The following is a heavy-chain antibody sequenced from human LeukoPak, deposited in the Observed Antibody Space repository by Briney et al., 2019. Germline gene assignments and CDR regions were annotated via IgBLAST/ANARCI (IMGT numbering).Heavy chain of an antibody. J-gene: IGHJ4*02. Sequence: SETLSLTCTVSDGSISSGSYFWSWIRQPAGEGLVWIVRIYTDGTTHYNPSLKSRDAISIDTSKHQFSLRLSSVTAADTAVYYCARAVGATYFEDWGQGTLVTVSS. CDR2: IYTDGTT. D-gene: IGHD1-26*01. V-gene: IGHV4-61*02. CDR1: DGSISSGSYF. CDR3: ARAVGATYFED.